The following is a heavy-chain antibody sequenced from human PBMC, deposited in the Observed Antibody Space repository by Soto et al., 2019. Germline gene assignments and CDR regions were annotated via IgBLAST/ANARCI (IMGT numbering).Heavy chain of an antibody. CDR3: ARDRNGGWFHMDV. J-gene: IGHJ6*02. Sequence: QVQLVESGGGVVQPGRSLRLSCVGSGFTFWHYGMHWVRQAPGKGLEWVAVIWSDGNKESYADSVKGRFAISRDNSKDTLFLEMNSLISEDTAVYFCARDRNGGWFHMDVWGQGTTVSVSS. V-gene: IGHV3-33*01. CDR2: IWSDGNKE. D-gene: IGHD6-19*01. CDR1: GFTFWHYG.